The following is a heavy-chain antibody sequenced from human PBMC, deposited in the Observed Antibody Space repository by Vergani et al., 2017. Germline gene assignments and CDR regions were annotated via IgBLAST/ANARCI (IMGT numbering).Heavy chain of an antibody. Sequence: EVQLVESGGGLVQLGGSLRLSCAASGFTFSSYWMSWVRKAPGKGLEWVANIKQDGSEKYYVDSVKGRFTISRDNAKNSLYLQMNSLRAEDTAVYYCARDPDKNTIFGVVISEDVWGKGTTVTVSS. V-gene: IGHV3-7*01. D-gene: IGHD3-3*01. CDR2: IKQDGSEK. CDR3: ARDPDKNTIFGVVISEDV. CDR1: GFTFSSYW. J-gene: IGHJ6*04.